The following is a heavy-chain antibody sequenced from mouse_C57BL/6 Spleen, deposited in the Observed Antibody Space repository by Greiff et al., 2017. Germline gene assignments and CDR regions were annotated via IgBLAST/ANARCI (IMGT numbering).Heavy chain of an antibody. CDR2: IYPSDSYT. V-gene: IGHV1-69*01. CDR1: GYTFTSYW. J-gene: IGHJ3*01. D-gene: IGHD3-1*01. CDR3: ERGGTGFAY. Sequence: QVQLQQPGAELVMPGASVKLSCKASGYTFTSYWMNWVKQRPGQGLEWIGEIYPSDSYTNYNQKFKGKSTLTVDKSSSTAYMQLSSLTSEDSAVYSCERGGTGFAYWGQGTLVTVSA.